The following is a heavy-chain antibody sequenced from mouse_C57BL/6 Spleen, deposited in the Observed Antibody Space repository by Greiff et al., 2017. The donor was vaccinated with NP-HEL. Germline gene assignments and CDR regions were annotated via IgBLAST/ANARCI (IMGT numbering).Heavy chain of an antibody. CDR2: ISYDGSN. CDR3: ARDTLYGLMDY. V-gene: IGHV3-6*01. CDR1: GYSITSGYY. D-gene: IGHD1-1*02. J-gene: IGHJ4*01. Sequence: EVKLQQSGPGLVKPSQSLSLTCSVTGYSITSGYYWNWIRQFPGNKLEWMGYISYDGSNNYNPSLKNRISITRDTSKNQFFLKLNSVTTEDTATYYCARDTLYGLMDYWGQGTSVTVSS.